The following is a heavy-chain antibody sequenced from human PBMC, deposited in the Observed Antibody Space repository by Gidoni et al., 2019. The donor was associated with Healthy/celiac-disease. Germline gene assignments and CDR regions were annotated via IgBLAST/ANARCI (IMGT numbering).Heavy chain of an antibody. Sequence: EVQLVESGGGLVTPGRSLRLSCTASGFTFGDYAMSWFRQAPGKGLEWVGFIRSKAYGGTTEYAASVKGRFTISRDDSKSNAYLQMNSLKTEDTAVYYCTRAPADISYYFDYWGQGTLVTVSS. D-gene: IGHD3-9*01. CDR1: GFTFGDYA. CDR3: TRAPADISYYFDY. CDR2: IRSKAYGGTT. J-gene: IGHJ4*02. V-gene: IGHV3-49*05.